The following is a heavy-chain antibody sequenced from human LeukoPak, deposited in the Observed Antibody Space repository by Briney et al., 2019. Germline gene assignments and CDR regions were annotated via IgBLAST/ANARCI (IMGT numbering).Heavy chain of an antibody. J-gene: IGHJ4*02. Sequence: ASVKVSCKASGYTFTSYDINRVRQATGQGLEWMGWMNPNSGNTGYAQKFQGRVTITRNTSISTACMELSRLRSDDTVVYYCAREDSSGWYYDYWGQGTLVIVSS. CDR1: GYTFTSYD. D-gene: IGHD6-19*01. V-gene: IGHV1-8*03. CDR2: MNPNSGNT. CDR3: AREDSSGWYYDY.